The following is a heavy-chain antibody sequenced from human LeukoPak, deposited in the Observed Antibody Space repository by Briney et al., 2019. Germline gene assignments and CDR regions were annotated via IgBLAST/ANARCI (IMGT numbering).Heavy chain of an antibody. D-gene: IGHD3-10*01. CDR3: ARCLDGSGTEVAYFDY. J-gene: IGHJ4*02. CDR1: GFAFSSYA. Sequence: GGSLRLSCAASGFAFSSYAMHWVRQAPGKGLEWVAVISYDGSNKYYADSVKGRFTISRDNSKNTLYLQMNSLRAEDTAVYYCARCLDGSGTEVAYFDYWGQGTLVTVSS. V-gene: IGHV3-30-3*01. CDR2: ISYDGSNK.